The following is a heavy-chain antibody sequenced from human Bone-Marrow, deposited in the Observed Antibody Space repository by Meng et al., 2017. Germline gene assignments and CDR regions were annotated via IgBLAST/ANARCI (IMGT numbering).Heavy chain of an antibody. V-gene: IGHV3-7*01. CDR3: ARGQQWLVPRRYFDY. CDR1: GFTFSSYW. J-gene: IGHJ4*02. CDR2: IKQDGSEK. Sequence: GGSLRLSCAASGFTFSSYWMSWVRQAPGKGLEWVANIKQDGSEKYYVDSVKGRFTISRDNAKNSLYLQMNSLRAEDTAVYYCARGQQWLVPRRYFDYWGQGTLVTVSS. D-gene: IGHD6-19*01.